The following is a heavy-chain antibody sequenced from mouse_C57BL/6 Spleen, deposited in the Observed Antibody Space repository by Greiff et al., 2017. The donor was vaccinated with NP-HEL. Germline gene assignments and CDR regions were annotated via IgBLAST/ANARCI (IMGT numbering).Heavy chain of an antibody. D-gene: IGHD2-4*01. V-gene: IGHV1-18*01. CDR3: ARLGLHHYYAMDY. CDR2: INPNNGGT. Sequence: VQLKQSGPELVKPGASVKIPCKASGYTFTDYNMDWVKQSHGKSLEWIGDINPNNGGTIYNQKFKGKATLTVDKSSSTAYMELRSLTSEDTAVYYCARLGLHHYYAMDYWGQGTSVTVSS. CDR1: GYTFTDYN. J-gene: IGHJ4*01.